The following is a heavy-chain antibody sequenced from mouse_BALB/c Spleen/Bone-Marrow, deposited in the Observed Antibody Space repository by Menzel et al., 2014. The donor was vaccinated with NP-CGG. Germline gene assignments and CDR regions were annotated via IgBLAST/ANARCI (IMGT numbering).Heavy chain of an antibody. Sequence: VKXGGSLKLSCAASGFTFSSYAMSWVRQTPEKRLEWVATISSGGSYTYYPDSVKGRFTISRDNAKNTVXLQMSSLRSEDTAMYYCARHGITRLLDYWGQGTTLTVSS. J-gene: IGHJ2*01. CDR1: GFTFSSYA. V-gene: IGHV5-9-3*01. CDR2: ISSGGSYT. D-gene: IGHD2-4*01. CDR3: ARHGITRLLDY.